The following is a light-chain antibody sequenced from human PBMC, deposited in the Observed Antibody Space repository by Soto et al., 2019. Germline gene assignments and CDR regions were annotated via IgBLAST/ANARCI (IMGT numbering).Light chain of an antibody. V-gene: IGLV1-47*02. J-gene: IGLJ2*01. CDR3: AAWDDSLSGVV. CDR1: SSNIGSNY. Sequence: QSVLTQPPSASGTPGQRVTISCSGSSSNIGSNYVYWYQQLPGTAPKLRISRNNQRPSGVPDRFSGSKSGTSASLAISGLRSEDEFDYYCAAWDDSLSGVVFGGGTQLTVL. CDR2: RNN.